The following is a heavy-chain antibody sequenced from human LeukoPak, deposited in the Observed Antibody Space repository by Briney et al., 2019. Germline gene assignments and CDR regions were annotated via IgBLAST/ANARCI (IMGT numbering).Heavy chain of an antibody. CDR3: AKESGVGALKN. V-gene: IGHV3-30*18. Sequence: GGSLRLSCAASGFTLSNAWMSWVRPGPGKGLGWVAVISYDGSNKYYADSVKGRFTISRDNSKNTLYLQMNSLRAEGTAVYYCAKESGVGALKNWGQGTLVTVSS. J-gene: IGHJ4*02. CDR1: GFTLSNAW. CDR2: ISYDGSNK. D-gene: IGHD1-26*01.